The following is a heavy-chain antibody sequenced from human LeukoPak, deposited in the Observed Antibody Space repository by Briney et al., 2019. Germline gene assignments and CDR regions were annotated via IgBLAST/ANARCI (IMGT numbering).Heavy chain of an antibody. J-gene: IGHJ4*02. CDR1: GFTFSSYA. Sequence: GGSLRLSCAASGFTFSSYAMSWVRQAPGKGLEWVSAISGSGGSTYYADSVKGRFTISRDNSKNTLYLQMNSLRAEDTAVYYCANHDYGDYYYFGYWGQGTLVTVSS. CDR3: ANHDYGDYYYFGY. D-gene: IGHD4-17*01. CDR2: ISGSGGST. V-gene: IGHV3-23*01.